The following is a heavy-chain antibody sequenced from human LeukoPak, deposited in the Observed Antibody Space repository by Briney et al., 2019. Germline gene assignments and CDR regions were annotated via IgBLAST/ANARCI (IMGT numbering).Heavy chain of an antibody. CDR2: VSGSDNT. D-gene: IGHD2-15*01. CDR3: VKDGWSD. V-gene: IGHV3-23*01. Sequence: PGESLRLSCVASGFIFSDYGMNWVRQAPGKGLEWVSLVSGSDNTYYAESAKGRFTISRDNSKNTLYLQMNSLRAEDTAIYYCVKDGWSDWGQGTLVTVSS. CDR1: GFIFSDYG. J-gene: IGHJ4*02.